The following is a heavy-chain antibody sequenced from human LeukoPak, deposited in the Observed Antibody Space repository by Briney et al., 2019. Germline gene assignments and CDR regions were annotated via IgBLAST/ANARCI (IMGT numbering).Heavy chain of an antibody. V-gene: IGHV4-34*01. CDR2: INHSGST. CDR3: ARLNSPRRKAMVMSLGDY. J-gene: IGHJ4*02. Sequence: PSETLSLTCAVYGGSFSGYYWSWIRQPPGKGLEWIGEINHSGSTNYNPSLKSRVTISVDTSKNQFSLKLSSVTAADTAVYYCARLNSPRRKAMVMSLGDYWGQGTLVTVSS. CDR1: GGSFSGYY. D-gene: IGHD5-18*01.